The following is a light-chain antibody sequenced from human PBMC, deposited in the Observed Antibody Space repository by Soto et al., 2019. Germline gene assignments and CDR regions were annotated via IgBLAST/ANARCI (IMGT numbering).Light chain of an antibody. J-gene: IGKJ1*01. CDR3: QQYGSSGT. CDR1: QSVSSSY. V-gene: IGKV3-20*01. Sequence: EILLTQSHGTLSLSPGERATLSCRASQSVSSSYLAWYQQNPGQAPRLLIYGASNRTTGIPDRFSGSGSGTDFTLTISRLEPEDFAVYYCQQYGSSGTFGQGSKAAIK. CDR2: GAS.